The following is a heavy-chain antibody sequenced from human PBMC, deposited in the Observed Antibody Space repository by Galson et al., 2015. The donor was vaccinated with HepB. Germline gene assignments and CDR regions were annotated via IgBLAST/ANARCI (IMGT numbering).Heavy chain of an antibody. CDR2: IKQDGSEK. J-gene: IGHJ4*02. D-gene: IGHD2-2*01. Sequence: SLRLSCAASGFTFSSYWMSWVRQAPGKGLEWVANIKQDGSEKYYVDSVKGRFTISRDNAKNSLYLQMNSLRAEDTAVYYCARAKGWYCSSTSCYAHPITYYFDYWGQGTLVTVSS. V-gene: IGHV3-7*03. CDR1: GFTFSSYW. CDR3: ARAKGWYCSSTSCYAHPITYYFDY.